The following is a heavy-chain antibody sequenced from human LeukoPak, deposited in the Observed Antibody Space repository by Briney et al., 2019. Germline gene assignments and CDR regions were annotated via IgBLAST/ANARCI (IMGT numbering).Heavy chain of an antibody. Sequence: SETLSLTCTVSGGSISSSSYYWGWIRQPPGKGLEWIGSIYYSGSTYYNPSLKSRVTISVDTSKNQFSLKLSSVTAADTAVYYCARGEIGETNYYYMDVWGKGTTVTVSS. CDR1: GGSISSSSYY. D-gene: IGHD1-7*01. CDR3: ARGEIGETNYYYMDV. CDR2: IYYSGST. J-gene: IGHJ6*03. V-gene: IGHV4-39*07.